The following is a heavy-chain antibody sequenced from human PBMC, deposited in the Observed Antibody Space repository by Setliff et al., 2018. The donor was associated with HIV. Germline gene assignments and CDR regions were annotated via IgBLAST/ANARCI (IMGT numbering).Heavy chain of an antibody. J-gene: IGHJ3*02. CDR2: IYPGDSGT. CDR3: ATHTLNNAFDI. CDR1: GYSFFSSW. V-gene: IGHV5-51*01. Sequence: PGESLKISCQSSGYSFFSSWIAWVRQMPGKGLEWMGIIYPGDSGTRYSPSFQGQVTISADKSINTAYLQWSSLRASDTAMYFCATHTLNNAFDIWGLGTMVTVSS.